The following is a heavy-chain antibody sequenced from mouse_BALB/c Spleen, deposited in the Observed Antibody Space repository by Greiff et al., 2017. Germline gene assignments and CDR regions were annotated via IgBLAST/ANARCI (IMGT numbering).Heavy chain of an antibody. CDR1: GYSFTGYN. Sequence: SGPELGKPGASVKISCKASGYSFTGYNMYWVKQSHRKSLEWIGYIDPYNGGTSYNQKSKGKATLTVDKSSSTAYMHLNSLTSEDSAIYYCARRNYDAMDYWGQGTSVTVSS. J-gene: IGHJ4*01. CDR3: ARRNYDAMDY. D-gene: IGHD2-1*01. CDR2: IDPYNGGT. V-gene: IGHV1S135*01.